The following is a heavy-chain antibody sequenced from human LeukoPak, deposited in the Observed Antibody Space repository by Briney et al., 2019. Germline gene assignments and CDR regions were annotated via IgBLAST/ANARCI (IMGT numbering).Heavy chain of an antibody. CDR1: GFTFSSYW. J-gene: IGHJ3*01. CDR3: ARGWVPSDITLK. CDR2: ISSDGSNT. V-gene: IGHV3-74*01. Sequence: GGSLRLSCAASGFTFSSYWMYWVRQAPGKGLVWVSRISSDGSNTNYADSVKGRFTISRDNARNTVYLQMNSLRAEDTAVYYCARGWVPSDITLKWGQGTMVTVSS. D-gene: IGHD3-22*01.